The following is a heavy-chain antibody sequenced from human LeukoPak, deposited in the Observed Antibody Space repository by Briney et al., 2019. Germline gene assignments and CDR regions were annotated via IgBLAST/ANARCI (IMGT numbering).Heavy chain of an antibody. CDR3: ARDHYGSGSYKAYFDY. Sequence: SETLSLTCTVSDASVTTYSWSWLRQPAGHGLEWIGRVYSSGATKYNPSLKSRVTISADTSKNQFSLKLPSVTAADTAVYYCARDHYGSGSYKAYFDYWGHGIQVTVSS. CDR1: DASVTTYS. CDR2: VYSSGAT. D-gene: IGHD3-10*01. V-gene: IGHV4-4*07. J-gene: IGHJ4*01.